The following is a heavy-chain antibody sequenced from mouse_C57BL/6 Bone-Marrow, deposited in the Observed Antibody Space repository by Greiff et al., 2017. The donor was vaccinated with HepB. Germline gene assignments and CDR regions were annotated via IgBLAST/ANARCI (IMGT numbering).Heavy chain of an antibody. V-gene: IGHV5-15*01. CDR2: ISNLAYSI. CDR1: GFTFSDYG. CDR3: ARLTPYWYFDV. Sequence: EVMLVESGGGLVQPGGSLKLSCAASGFTFSDYGMAWVRQAPRKGPEWVAFISNLAYSIYYADTVTGRFTLSRENAKNTLYLEISSLRSEDTAMYYCARLTPYWYFDVWGTGTTVTVSS. J-gene: IGHJ1*03. D-gene: IGHD1-3*01.